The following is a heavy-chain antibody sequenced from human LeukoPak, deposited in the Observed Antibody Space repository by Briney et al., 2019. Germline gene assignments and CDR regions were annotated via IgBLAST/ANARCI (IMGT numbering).Heavy chain of an antibody. Sequence: ASVKVSCKASGGTFSSYAISWVRQAPGQGLERMGGIIPIFGTANYAQKFQGRVTITADESTSTAYMELSSLRSEDTAVYYCARGPVYLPPIAAAGTIYYYYYMDVWGKGTTVTVSS. CDR2: IIPIFGTA. D-gene: IGHD6-13*01. CDR1: GGTFSSYA. J-gene: IGHJ6*03. V-gene: IGHV1-69*13. CDR3: ARGPVYLPPIAAAGTIYYYYYMDV.